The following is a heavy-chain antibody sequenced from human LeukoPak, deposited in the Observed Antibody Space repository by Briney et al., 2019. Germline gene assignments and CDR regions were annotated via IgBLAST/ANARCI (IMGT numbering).Heavy chain of an antibody. J-gene: IGHJ3*02. CDR3: ARGGDGYNNGAFDI. D-gene: IGHD5-24*01. Sequence: SETLSLTCTVSGASISSGSYYWSWIRQHPGKGLEWIGYIYYSGSTYNNPSLKSRVTISVDTSKNQFSLKLSSMTAAETAVYYCARGGDGYNNGAFDIWGQGTMVTVSS. CDR1: GASISSGSYY. CDR2: IYYSGST. V-gene: IGHV4-31*03.